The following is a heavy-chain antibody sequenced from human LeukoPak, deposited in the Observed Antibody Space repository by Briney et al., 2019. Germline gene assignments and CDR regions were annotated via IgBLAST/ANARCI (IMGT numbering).Heavy chain of an antibody. CDR2: ISYDGSNK. CDR1: GFTFSSYA. Sequence: GGSLRLSCAASGFTFSSYAMHWVRQAPGKGLEWVAVISYDGSNKYYADSVKGRFTISRDNSKNTLYLQMNSLRAEDTAVYYCARVPTLWFGELSHFDYWGQGTLVTVSS. D-gene: IGHD3-10*01. CDR3: ARVPTLWFGELSHFDY. J-gene: IGHJ4*02. V-gene: IGHV3-30*04.